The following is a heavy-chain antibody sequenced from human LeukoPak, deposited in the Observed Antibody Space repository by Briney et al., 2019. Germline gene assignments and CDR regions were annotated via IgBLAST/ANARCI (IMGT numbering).Heavy chain of an antibody. J-gene: IGHJ6*03. D-gene: IGHD3-9*01. CDR3: ATAPPSYDILTGLTKDYMDV. V-gene: IGHV1-69-2*01. CDR1: GYTFTDYY. CDR2: VDPEDGET. Sequence: ATVKISCKVSGYTFTDYYMHWVQQAPGKGLEWMGLVDPEDGETIYAEKFQGRVTITADTSTDTAYMELSSLRSEDTAVYYCATAPPSYDILTGLTKDYMDVWGKGTTVTVSS.